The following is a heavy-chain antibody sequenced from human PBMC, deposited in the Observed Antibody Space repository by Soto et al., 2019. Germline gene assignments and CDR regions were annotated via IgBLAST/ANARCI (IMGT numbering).Heavy chain of an antibody. J-gene: IGHJ4*02. Sequence: QVQLVQSGAEVKKPGSSVKVSCKASGGTFSSYTISWVRQAPGQGLEWMGRIIPILGIANYAQKFQGRVTITADKSTSTAYMELSSLRSEDTAVYYCRRSTALYSRGQVDYWGQGTLVTVSS. D-gene: IGHD6-19*01. CDR1: GGTFSSYT. CDR3: RRSTALYSRGQVDY. V-gene: IGHV1-69*02. CDR2: IIPILGIA.